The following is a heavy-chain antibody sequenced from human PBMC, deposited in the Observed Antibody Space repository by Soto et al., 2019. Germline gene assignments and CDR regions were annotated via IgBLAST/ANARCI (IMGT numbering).Heavy chain of an antibody. CDR3: ARESYGSSWYIFDY. Sequence: GGSLRLSCAASGFTSSSYAMHWVRQAPGKGLEWVAVISYDGSNKYYADSVKGRFTISRDNSKNMLYLQMNSLRAEDTAVYYCARESYGSSWYIFDYWGQGTLVTVSS. CDR1: GFTSSSYA. J-gene: IGHJ4*02. V-gene: IGHV3-30-3*01. D-gene: IGHD6-13*01. CDR2: ISYDGSNK.